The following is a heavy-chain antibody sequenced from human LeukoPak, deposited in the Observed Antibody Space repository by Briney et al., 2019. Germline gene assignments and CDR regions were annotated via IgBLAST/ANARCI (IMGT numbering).Heavy chain of an antibody. V-gene: IGHV6-1*01. Sequence: SQTVSLTCAISGDSVSSKNGAWNWIRQSPSRGLEWLGRTYYRSKWYDEYADSVNGRVTISPDTSKNHFSLQVYSVTPENTAVYYCARDLGTSGWYTFDFWGQGPLVTVSS. D-gene: IGHD6-19*01. CDR2: TYYRSKWYD. J-gene: IGHJ5*01. CDR3: ARDLGTSGWYTFDF. CDR1: GDSVSSKNGA.